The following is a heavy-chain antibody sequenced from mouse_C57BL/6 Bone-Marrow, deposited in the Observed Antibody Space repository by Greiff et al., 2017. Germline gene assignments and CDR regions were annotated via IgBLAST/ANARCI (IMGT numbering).Heavy chain of an antibody. V-gene: IGHV5-4*01. Sequence: LMESGGGLVKPGGSLKLSCAASGFTFSSYAMSWVRQTPEKRLEWVATISDGGSYTYYPDNVKGRFTISRDNAKNNLYLQMSHLKSEDTAMYYCARDYSDYWGQGTSVTVSS. J-gene: IGHJ4*01. CDR1: GFTFSSYA. CDR3: ARDYSDY. D-gene: IGHD2-1*01. CDR2: ISDGGSYT.